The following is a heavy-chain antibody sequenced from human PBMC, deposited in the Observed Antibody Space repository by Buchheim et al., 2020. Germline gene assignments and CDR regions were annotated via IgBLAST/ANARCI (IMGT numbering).Heavy chain of an antibody. Sequence: EVQLLESGGGLVQPGGSLRLSCAASGFTFSSYAMSWVRQAPGKGLEWVSAISGTGSTTNYADSVKGRFTISRDNSKKTLYLQMNSLRVEDTAVYYCAKDLLRGSYGAWGQGTL. V-gene: IGHV3-23*01. D-gene: IGHD1-26*01. CDR1: GFTFSSYA. J-gene: IGHJ5*02. CDR3: AKDLLRGSYGA. CDR2: ISGTGSTT.